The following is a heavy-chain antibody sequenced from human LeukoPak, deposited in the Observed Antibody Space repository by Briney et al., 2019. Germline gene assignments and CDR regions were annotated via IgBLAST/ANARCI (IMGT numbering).Heavy chain of an antibody. J-gene: IGHJ6*03. CDR1: GYSISSGYY. D-gene: IGHD3-3*01. CDR3: ARDGEGYDFWSGYYYYYYYMDV. Sequence: PSETLSLTCTVSGYSISSGYYWGWIRQPPGKGLEWIGSIYHSGSTYYNPSLKSRVTISVDTSKNQFSLKLSSVTAADTAVYYCARDGEGYDFWSGYYYYYYYMDVWGKGTTVTISS. V-gene: IGHV4-38-2*02. CDR2: IYHSGST.